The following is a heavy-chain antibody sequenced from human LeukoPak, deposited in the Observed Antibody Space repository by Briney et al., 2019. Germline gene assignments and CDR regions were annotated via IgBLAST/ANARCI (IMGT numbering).Heavy chain of an antibody. CDR3: ASEAALGGY. CDR2: INHSGST. J-gene: IGHJ4*02. CDR1: GGSFSGYY. D-gene: IGHD3-3*01. Sequence: SETLSLTCAVYGGSFSGYYWSWIRQPPGKGLEWIGEINHSGSTNYNPSLKSRVTISVGTSKNQFSLKLSSVTAADTAVYYCASEAALGGYWGQGTLVTVSS. V-gene: IGHV4-34*01.